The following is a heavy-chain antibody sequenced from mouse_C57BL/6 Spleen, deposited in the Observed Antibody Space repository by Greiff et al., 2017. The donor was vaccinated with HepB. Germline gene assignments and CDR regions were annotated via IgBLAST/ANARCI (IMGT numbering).Heavy chain of an antibody. V-gene: IGHV6-3*01. CDR1: GFTFSNYW. D-gene: IGHD4-1*01. CDR3: TGGPNWDGAWFAY. Sequence: EVKVEESGGGLVQPGGSMKLSCVASGFTFSNYWMNWVRQSPEKGLEWVAQIRLKSDNYATHYAESVKGRFTISRDDSKSSVYLQMNNLRAEDTGIYDCTGGPNWDGAWFAYWGQGTLVTVSA. J-gene: IGHJ3*01. CDR2: IRLKSDNYAT.